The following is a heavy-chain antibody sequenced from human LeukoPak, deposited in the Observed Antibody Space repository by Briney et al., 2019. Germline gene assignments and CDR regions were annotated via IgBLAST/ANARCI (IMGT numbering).Heavy chain of an antibody. V-gene: IGHV3-11*06. CDR3: ARVDEGRNGVTVGY. Sequence: PGGSLRLSCAASGFTFSDYYMSWIRQAPGKGLEWVSYISSSSGYTNYADSVKGRFTISRDNAKNSLYLQMNSLRAEDTAVYHCARVDEGRNGVTVGYWGQGTLVTVSS. CDR1: GFTFSDYY. J-gene: IGHJ4*02. CDR2: ISSSSGYT. D-gene: IGHD2-8*01.